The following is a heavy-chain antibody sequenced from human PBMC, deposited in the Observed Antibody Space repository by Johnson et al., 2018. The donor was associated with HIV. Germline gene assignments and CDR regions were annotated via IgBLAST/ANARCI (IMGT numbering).Heavy chain of an antibody. V-gene: IGHV3-33*08. CDR1: GFTFSSYA. J-gene: IGHJ3*02. CDR2: IRYDGSNK. D-gene: IGHD3-22*01. CDR3: TTAIYSYDTRDTRAFDI. Sequence: QVQLVESGGGVVQPGRSLRLSCAASGFTFSSYAMHWVRQAPGKGLEWVAFIRYDGSNKYYADSVKGRFTISRDNSRNTLYLQMNSLRVEDTAVYYCTTAIYSYDTRDTRAFDIWGQGTMVTVSS.